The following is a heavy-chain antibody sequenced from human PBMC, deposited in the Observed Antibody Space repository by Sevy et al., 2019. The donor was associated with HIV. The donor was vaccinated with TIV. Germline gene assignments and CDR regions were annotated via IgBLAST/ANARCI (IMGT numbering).Heavy chain of an antibody. J-gene: IGHJ6*03. CDR2: ISGSGTRT. CDR3: AKGGGGHYDPDEIGYYFYYYNMDV. CDR1: GFSFDSYG. V-gene: IGHV3-23*01. Sequence: GGSLRLACAVSGFSFDSYGMTWVRQAPGKGLEWVSGISGSGTRTYYADSVKGRFIISRDNSKNTLYLQMNSLRSEDTAIYYCAKGGGGHYDPDEIGYYFYYYNMDVWDKGTTVTVSS. D-gene: IGHD3-22*01.